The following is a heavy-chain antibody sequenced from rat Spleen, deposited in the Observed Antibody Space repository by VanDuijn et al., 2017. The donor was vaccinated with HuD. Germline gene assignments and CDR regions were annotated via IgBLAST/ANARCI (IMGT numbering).Heavy chain of an antibody. V-gene: IGHV5-7*01. D-gene: IGHD4-1*01. CDR1: GFTFSDYN. J-gene: IGHJ2*01. Sequence: EVRLVEYGGGLVRPGRSLKLSCAASGFTFSDYNMAWVRQAPKKGLEWVVTISYDGSSTYYRDSVKGRFTISRDDAKSFLYLQMDSLRSEDTATYYCTTGLHWGQGVMVTVSS. CDR2: ISYDGSST. CDR3: TTGLH.